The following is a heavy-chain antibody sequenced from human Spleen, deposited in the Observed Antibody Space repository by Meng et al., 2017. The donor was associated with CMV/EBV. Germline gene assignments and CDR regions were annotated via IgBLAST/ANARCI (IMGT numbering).Heavy chain of an antibody. CDR2: ISSSGSTI. J-gene: IGHJ6*02. Sequence: GGSLRLSCAASGFTFSSYEMNWVRQAPGKGLEWVSYISSSGSTIYYADSVKGRFTISRDNAKNSLYLQMNSLRAEDTAVYYCARVLAVASRAGMDVWGQGTTVTVSS. D-gene: IGHD6-19*01. CDR3: ARVLAVASRAGMDV. V-gene: IGHV3-48*03. CDR1: GFTFSSYE.